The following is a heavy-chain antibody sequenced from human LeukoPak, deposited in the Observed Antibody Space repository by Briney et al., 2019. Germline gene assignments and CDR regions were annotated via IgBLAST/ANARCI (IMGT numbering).Heavy chain of an antibody. CDR3: ARRQGLYGRVYMDV. D-gene: IGHD1-26*01. Sequence: PSETLSLTCSVSGGSISSSNYYWSWIRQPAGKGLERIGRIYTSESTNYNPSLKSRVTISVDTSKNQFSLKLSSVTAADTAVYYCARRQGLYGRVYMDVWGKGTTVTISS. CDR1: GGSISSSNYY. V-gene: IGHV4-61*02. CDR2: IYTSEST. J-gene: IGHJ6*03.